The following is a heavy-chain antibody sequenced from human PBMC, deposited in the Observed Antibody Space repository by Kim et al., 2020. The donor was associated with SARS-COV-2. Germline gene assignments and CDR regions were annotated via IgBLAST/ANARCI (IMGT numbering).Heavy chain of an antibody. Sequence: ASVKVSCKASGYTFTAYCLHWVRQAPGQGLEWMGRINPNNGDTIYAQNFQGRLSMTTDTSISTAYMDLSSLRSDDTALYYCVRAAHMIILGNGDNRFVPWGQGTLVTVSS. CDR1: GYTFTAYC. CDR2: INPNNGDT. J-gene: IGHJ5*02. D-gene: IGHD3-16*01. CDR3: VRAAHMIILGNGDNRFVP. V-gene: IGHV1-2*06.